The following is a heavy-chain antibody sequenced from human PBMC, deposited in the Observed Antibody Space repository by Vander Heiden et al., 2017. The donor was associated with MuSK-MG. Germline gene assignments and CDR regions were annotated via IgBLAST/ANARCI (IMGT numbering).Heavy chain of an antibody. Sequence: QVQMVQSGAEVKKPGASVKVSCKASGYTFTSYEINCVRQATGQGLEWMGWMNPNSGNTGYAQKFQGRVTMTRNTSISTAYMELISLRSEDTAVYYCARPYYDYVWGSYRRGHGSFDYWGQGTLVTVSS. CDR1: GYTFTSYE. V-gene: IGHV1-8*01. D-gene: IGHD3-16*02. CDR2: MNPNSGNT. J-gene: IGHJ4*02. CDR3: ARPYYDYVWGSYRRGHGSFDY.